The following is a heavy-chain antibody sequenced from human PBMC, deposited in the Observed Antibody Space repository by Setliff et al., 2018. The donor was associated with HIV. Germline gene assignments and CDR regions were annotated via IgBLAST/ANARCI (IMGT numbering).Heavy chain of an antibody. CDR1: GGSFSAYH. CDR2: INHSGST. D-gene: IGHD3-3*01. V-gene: IGHV4-34*01. CDR3: ARGRDYTGSWFRPFYLDF. J-gene: IGHJ4*01. Sequence: SETLSLTCAVYGGSFSAYHWSWIRQTPGKGLEWLGEINHSGSTVYNLALESRVSMSIDTSKNQFSLKLTSVTAADTAIYYCARGRDYTGSWFRPFYLDFWGHGNLVTV.